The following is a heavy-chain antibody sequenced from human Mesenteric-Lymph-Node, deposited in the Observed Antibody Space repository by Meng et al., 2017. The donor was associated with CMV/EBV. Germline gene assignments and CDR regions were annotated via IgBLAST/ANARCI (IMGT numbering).Heavy chain of an antibody. CDR1: GFTFSPYG. J-gene: IGHJ2*01. Sequence: AASGFTFSPYGMNWARQAPGKGLEWVGRTKDKTESFILEYAASVKGRFTISRDDSKNTLYLQMNSLKTEDTAVYYCARDNSNWTFDFWGRGTLVTVSS. D-gene: IGHD1-20*01. V-gene: IGHV3-72*01. CDR2: TKDKTESFIL. CDR3: ARDNSNWTFDF.